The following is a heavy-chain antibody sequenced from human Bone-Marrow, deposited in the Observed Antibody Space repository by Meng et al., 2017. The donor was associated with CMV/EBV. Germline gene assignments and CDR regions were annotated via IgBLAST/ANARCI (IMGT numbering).Heavy chain of an antibody. Sequence: GESLKISCAASGFTFSSYSMNWVRQALGKGLEWVSSISSSSSYIYYADSVKGRFTISRDNAKNSLYLQMNSLRAEDTAVYYCARASVLMVIYYYGMDVWGQGTTVTVSS. V-gene: IGHV3-21*01. CDR2: ISSSSSYI. J-gene: IGHJ6*02. CDR1: GFTFSSYS. CDR3: ARASVLMVIYYYGMDV. D-gene: IGHD2-8*01.